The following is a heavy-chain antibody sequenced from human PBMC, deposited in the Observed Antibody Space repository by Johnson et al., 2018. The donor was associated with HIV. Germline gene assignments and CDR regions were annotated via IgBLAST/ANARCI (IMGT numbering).Heavy chain of an antibody. J-gene: IGHJ3*02. Sequence: VQLVESGGGVVQPGRSLRLSCAASGFTFSSYAMHWVRQAPGKGLEWVAVISYDGSNKYYADSVKGRFTISRDNSKNTLYLQMNSLRAEDTAVHYCAKSTQASIVRESGPYGAFHIWGQVTMVTVSS. CDR3: AKSTQASIVRESGPYGAFHI. D-gene: IGHD3-10*01. CDR1: GFTFSSYA. V-gene: IGHV3-30-3*02. CDR2: ISYDGSNK.